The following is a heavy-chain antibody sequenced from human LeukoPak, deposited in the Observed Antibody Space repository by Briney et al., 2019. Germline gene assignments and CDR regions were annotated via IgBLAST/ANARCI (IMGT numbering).Heavy chain of an antibody. CDR2: IIPIFGTV. CDR3: ARGRWELRGGYFDY. V-gene: IGHV1-69*06. D-gene: IGHD1-26*01. Sequence: ASVQVSCKASGDIFSNYPITWVRQAPGQGLEWMGRIIPIFGTVNYAQKFQGRVTIIADKSTSTAYMELSSLRSEDTAVYYCARGRWELRGGYFDYWGQGTLVTVSS. CDR1: GDIFSNYP. J-gene: IGHJ4*02.